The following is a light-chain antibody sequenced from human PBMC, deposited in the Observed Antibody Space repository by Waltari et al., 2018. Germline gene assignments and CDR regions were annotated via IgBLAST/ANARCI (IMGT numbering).Light chain of an antibody. CDR2: GTS. Sequence: EIVLTQSPGTLSLSPGERATLSCRASQSVSTFLAWYQQKPGQAPRLLIYGTSSRATGIPDRFSGSWSGTDFTLTVSRLEPEDFAVYYCQQFGSSPRTFGQGTKVEIK. V-gene: IGKV3-20*01. J-gene: IGKJ1*01. CDR1: QSVSTF. CDR3: QQFGSSPRT.